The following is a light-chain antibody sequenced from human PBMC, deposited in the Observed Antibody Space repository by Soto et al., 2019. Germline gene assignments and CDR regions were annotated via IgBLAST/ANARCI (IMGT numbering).Light chain of an antibody. CDR3: SSYTSSSTLLYL. Sequence: QSALTQPASVSGSPGQSITISCTGTSSDVGGYNYVSWYQQHPGKAPKLMIYHVRNRPSGVSDRFSGSKSGNTASLTISGLQAEDESDYYCSSYTSSSTLLYLFGTGTKVTVL. J-gene: IGLJ1*01. CDR2: HVR. V-gene: IGLV2-14*03. CDR1: SSDVGGYNY.